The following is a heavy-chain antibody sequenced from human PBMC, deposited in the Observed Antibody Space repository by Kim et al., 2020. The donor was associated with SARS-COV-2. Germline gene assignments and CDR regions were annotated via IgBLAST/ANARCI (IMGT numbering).Heavy chain of an antibody. Sequence: GGSLRLSCAASGFTFSSYAMHWVRQAPGKGLEWVAVISYDGSNKYYVDSVKGRFTISRDNSKNMLYLQMTSLRAEDTAVYYCARGLSIAAREAYYYGMDVWGQGTTGSVSS. V-gene: IGHV3-30*04. D-gene: IGHD6-6*01. J-gene: IGHJ6*02. CDR3: ARGLSIAAREAYYYGMDV. CDR2: ISYDGSNK. CDR1: GFTFSSYA.